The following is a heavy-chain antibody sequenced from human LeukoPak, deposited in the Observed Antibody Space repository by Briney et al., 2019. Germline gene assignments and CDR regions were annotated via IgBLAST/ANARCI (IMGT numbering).Heavy chain of an antibody. CDR3: AKSLYGGCDY. J-gene: IGHJ4*02. CDR1: GFSFSTYA. V-gene: IGHV3-23*01. Sequence: GSLRLSCAASGFSFSTYAMSWVRQAPGKGLEWVSGVNGNGGSTSHADSVKGRFTIFRDNSKNTAYLQMNSLRVEDTAVYYCAKSLYGGCDYWGQGTVVTVSS. D-gene: IGHD3-16*02. CDR2: VNGNGGST.